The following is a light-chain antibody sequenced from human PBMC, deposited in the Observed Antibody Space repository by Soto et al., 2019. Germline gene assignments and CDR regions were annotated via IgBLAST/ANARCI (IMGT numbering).Light chain of an antibody. V-gene: IGKV1-5*03. CDR3: QHYNSYSEA. Sequence: DIQMTQSPSTLSGSVGDRVTITCRASQTISSWLAWDQQKPGKAPKLLIYKASTLKSGVPSRFSGSGSGTEFTLTISSLQPDDFATYYCQHYNSYSEAFGQATKVELK. CDR1: QTISSW. J-gene: IGKJ1*01. CDR2: KAS.